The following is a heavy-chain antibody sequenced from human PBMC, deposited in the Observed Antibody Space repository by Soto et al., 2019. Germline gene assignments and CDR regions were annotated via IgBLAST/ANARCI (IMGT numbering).Heavy chain of an antibody. D-gene: IGHD5-12*01. V-gene: IGHV4-4*07. J-gene: IGHJ6*02. Sequence: SETLSVTCTVSGGSISSFYWSWIRQVAGKGLEWIGRLYTSGSTKYSPSLKSRVTMSVDASKNQFSMRLSSVTAADTAVYYCRGDSDYESYGIDVWGQGTRVTVSS. CDR2: LYTSGST. CDR3: RGDSDYESYGIDV. CDR1: GGSISSFY.